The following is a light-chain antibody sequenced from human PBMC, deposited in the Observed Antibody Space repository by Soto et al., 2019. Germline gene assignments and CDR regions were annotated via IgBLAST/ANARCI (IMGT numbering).Light chain of an antibody. Sequence: HSVLTQPRSVSGSPGQSVTISCTGTTSDVGGYEYVSWYQQYPGKAPKLLIYHVVQRPSGGPDRFSGSKAGTTASLIISGLQAEDEADYFCCSYADGQTLAFGGGTKVTVL. J-gene: IGLJ2*01. CDR2: HVV. V-gene: IGLV2-11*01. CDR3: CSYADGQTLA. CDR1: TSDVGGYEY.